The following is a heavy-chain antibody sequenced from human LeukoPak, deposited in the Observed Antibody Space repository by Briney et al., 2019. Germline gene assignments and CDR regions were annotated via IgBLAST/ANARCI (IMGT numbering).Heavy chain of an antibody. J-gene: IGHJ4*02. CDR3: AKDRITIFGVVIMTFDY. Sequence: GGSLRLSCAASGFTFSSYAMSWVRQAPGKGLEWVSNISGGGGGTDYADSVKGRFTISRDNSKNTLYLQMNSLRAEDTAVYYCAKDRITIFGVVIMTFDYWGQGTLVTVSS. CDR1: GFTFSSYA. V-gene: IGHV3-23*01. D-gene: IGHD3-3*01. CDR2: ISGGGGGT.